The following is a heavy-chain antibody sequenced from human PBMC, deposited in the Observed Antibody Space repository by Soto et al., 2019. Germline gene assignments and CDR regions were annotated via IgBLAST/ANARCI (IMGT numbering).Heavy chain of an antibody. CDR3: ARGAVTGPVYYYYGMDV. V-gene: IGHV1-2*04. J-gene: IGHJ6*01. CDR1: GYTFNAYY. Sequence: ASVKVSCKASGYTFNAYYMHLVRQAPGQGLEWMGWINPNTGGTNYAQNSQGWVTMTTDTSISTADIELSRLNSDATAVYYCARGAVTGPVYYYYGMDVWGQGTTVTVSS. CDR2: INPNTGGT.